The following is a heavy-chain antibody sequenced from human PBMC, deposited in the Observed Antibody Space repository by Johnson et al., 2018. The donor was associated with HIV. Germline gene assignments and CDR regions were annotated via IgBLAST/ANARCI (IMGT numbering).Heavy chain of an antibody. V-gene: IGHV3-7*01. D-gene: IGHD1-26*01. J-gene: IGHJ3*02. CDR2: IKEDGGET. CDR1: GFTFSSSW. CDR3: AREGAWEVRPGAFDI. Sequence: VLLVESGGGLVQPGGSLRLSCAASGFTFSSSWMHWVCQAPEKGLEWVAIIKEDGGETYYVDSVKGRFTISRDNANTMYLQMNSLRVEDTAVYYCAREGAWEVRPGAFDIWGQGTMVTVSS.